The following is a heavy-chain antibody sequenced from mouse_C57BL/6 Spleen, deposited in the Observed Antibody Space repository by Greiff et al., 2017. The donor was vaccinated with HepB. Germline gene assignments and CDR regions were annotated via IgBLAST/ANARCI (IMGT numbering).Heavy chain of an antibody. V-gene: IGHV5-6*01. J-gene: IGHJ2*01. CDR3: ARALYYGNLFDY. D-gene: IGHD2-1*01. Sequence: VQLKESGGDLVKPGGSLKLSCAASGFTFSSYGMSWVRQTPDKRLEWVATISSGGSYTYYPDSVKGRFTISRDNAKNTLYLQMSSLKSEDTAMYYCARALYYGNLFDYWGQGTTLTVSS. CDR1: GFTFSSYG. CDR2: ISSGGSYT.